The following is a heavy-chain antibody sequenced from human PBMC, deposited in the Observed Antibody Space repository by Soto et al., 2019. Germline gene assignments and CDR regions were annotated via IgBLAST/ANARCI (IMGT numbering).Heavy chain of an antibody. J-gene: IGHJ4*02. D-gene: IGHD3-9*01. Sequence: EVQLVESGGGLVQPGRSLRLSCAASGFTFDDYAMHWFRQAPGKGLEWVSGISWNSGSIGYADSVKGRFTISRDNAKNSLYLQMNSLSAEDTALYYCAKDIQEGGTGTFDYWGQGTLVTVSS. V-gene: IGHV3-9*01. CDR2: ISWNSGSI. CDR3: AKDIQEGGTGTFDY. CDR1: GFTFDDYA.